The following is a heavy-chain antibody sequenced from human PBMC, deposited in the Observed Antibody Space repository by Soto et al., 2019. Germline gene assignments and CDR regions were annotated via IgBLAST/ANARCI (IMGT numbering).Heavy chain of an antibody. CDR3: ARSAVVTGHNFDD. V-gene: IGHV4-31*03. CDR1: GGSISSGGYY. D-gene: IGHD2-21*02. Sequence: PSETLSLTCTVSGGSISSGGYYWSWIRQHPGKGLEWIGYIYYSGSTYYNPSLKSRVTISVDTSKNQFSLKLSSVTAADTAVYYGARSAVVTGHNFDDWGKGTLVTVSS. J-gene: IGHJ4*02. CDR2: IYYSGST.